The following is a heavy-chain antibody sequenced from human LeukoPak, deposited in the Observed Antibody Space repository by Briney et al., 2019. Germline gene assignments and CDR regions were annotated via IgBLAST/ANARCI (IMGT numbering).Heavy chain of an antibody. CDR3: ARDFPFVENSMKGDAFDI. Sequence: GGSLRLSCAASGFAFSSYSMNWVRQAPGKGLEWVSYISSSSSTIYYADSVKGRFTISRDNAKNSLYLQMNSLRAEDTAVYYCARDFPFVENSMKGDAFDIWGQGTMVTVSS. J-gene: IGHJ3*02. V-gene: IGHV3-48*01. CDR1: GFAFSSYS. CDR2: ISSSSSTI. D-gene: IGHD2/OR15-2a*01.